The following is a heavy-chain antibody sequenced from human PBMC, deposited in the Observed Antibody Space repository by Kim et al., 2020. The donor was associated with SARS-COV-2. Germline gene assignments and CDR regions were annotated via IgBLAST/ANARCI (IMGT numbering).Heavy chain of an antibody. CDR2: IYPGDSDT. V-gene: IGHV5-51*01. D-gene: IGHD4-17*01. J-gene: IGHJ5*02. Sequence: GESLKISCKGSGYSFTSYWIGWVRQMPGKGLEWMGIIYPGDSDTRYSPSFQGQVTISADKSISTAYLQWSSLKASDTAMYYCARHPYPLYGDYGWFDPWGQGTLVTVSS. CDR1: GYSFTSYW. CDR3: ARHPYPLYGDYGWFDP.